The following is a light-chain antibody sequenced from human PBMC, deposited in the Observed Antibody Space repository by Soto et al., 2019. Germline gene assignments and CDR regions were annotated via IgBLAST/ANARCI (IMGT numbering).Light chain of an antibody. V-gene: IGKV1-39*01. CDR2: AAS. J-gene: IGKJ1*01. CDR3: QQSYRHLTWT. Sequence: IHRTQCPATPSGSVGYRVASTCRGSQTISSWLAWYQQKPGKAPKLLIYAASSLQSGVPSRFSGSGSGTDFTLTISSLQPEDFATYYCQQSYRHLTWTFGQGTKVDIK. CDR1: QTISSW.